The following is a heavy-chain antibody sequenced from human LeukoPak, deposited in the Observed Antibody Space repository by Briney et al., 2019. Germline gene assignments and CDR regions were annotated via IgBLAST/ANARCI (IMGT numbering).Heavy chain of an antibody. V-gene: IGHV1-8*01. Sequence: ASVKVSFKASGYTFTSYDINWVRQATGQGLEWMGWMNPNSGNTGYAQKFQGRVTMTRNTSISTAYMELSSLRSEDTAVYYCARASSAEMDYYYYYMDVWGKGTTVTVSS. CDR3: ARASSAEMDYYYYYMDV. J-gene: IGHJ6*03. CDR2: MNPNSGNT. D-gene: IGHD3-22*01. CDR1: GYTFTSYD.